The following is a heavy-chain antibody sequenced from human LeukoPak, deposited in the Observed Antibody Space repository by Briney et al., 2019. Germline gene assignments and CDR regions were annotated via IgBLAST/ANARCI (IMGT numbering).Heavy chain of an antibody. V-gene: IGHV1-18*01. CDR1: GYTFTSYG. CDR2: ISAYNGNT. CDR3: ARGPHVREAPKVTTEDDWFDP. Sequence: AASVKVSCKASGYTFTSYGISWVRQAPGQGLEWMGWISAYNGNTNYAQKLQGRVTMTTDTSTSTAYMELRSLRSDDTAVYYCARGPHVREAPKVTTEDDWFDPWGQGTLVTVSS. D-gene: IGHD3-10*02. J-gene: IGHJ5*02.